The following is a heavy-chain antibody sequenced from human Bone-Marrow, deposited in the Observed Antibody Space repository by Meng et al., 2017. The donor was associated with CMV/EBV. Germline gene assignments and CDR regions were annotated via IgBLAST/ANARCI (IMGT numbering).Heavy chain of an antibody. Sequence: GESLKISCAASGFTVSSNYMSWIRQAPGKGLEWVSYISSSGSTIYYADSVKGRFTISRDNAKNSLYLQMNSLRAEDTAVYYCARDTDVYGDYEGYYYGMDVWGQGTTVTVSS. D-gene: IGHD4-17*01. J-gene: IGHJ6*02. V-gene: IGHV3-11*01. CDR1: GFTVSSNY. CDR2: ISSSGSTI. CDR3: ARDTDVYGDYEGYYYGMDV.